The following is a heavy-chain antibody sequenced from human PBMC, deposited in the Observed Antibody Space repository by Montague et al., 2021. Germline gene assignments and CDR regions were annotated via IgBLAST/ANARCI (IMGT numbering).Heavy chain of an antibody. V-gene: IGHV3-23*01. CDR2: ISGGGGSI. CDR3: VKDQRGSSFSPCTMDV. D-gene: IGHD1-26*01. Sequence: SLRLSCAASGFTFGTYAMSWVRQAPGKGLEWVSGISGGGGSIYYADSVKGRFTISRDNSKSTLYLQMSSLRAEDTAVYYCVKDQRGSSFSPCTMDVWGQGTTVTVSS. J-gene: IGHJ6*02. CDR1: GFTFGTYA.